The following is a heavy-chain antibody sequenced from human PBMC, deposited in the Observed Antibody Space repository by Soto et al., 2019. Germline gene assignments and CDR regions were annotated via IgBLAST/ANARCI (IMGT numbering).Heavy chain of an antibody. D-gene: IGHD3-22*01. CDR2: VSAYNGET. CDR1: GYTFRSYG. V-gene: IGHV1-18*01. J-gene: IGHJ6*02. CDR3: AREGRYNIDSSGFTLDFDGMDV. Sequence: GASVKVSCKGFGYTFRSYGFAWVRQAPGQGPEWMGWVSAYNGETNYAQKFQGRVTMATDTSTTTAYMELRSLRSDDTAVYYCAREGRYNIDSSGFTLDFDGMDVWGQGTTVTVSS.